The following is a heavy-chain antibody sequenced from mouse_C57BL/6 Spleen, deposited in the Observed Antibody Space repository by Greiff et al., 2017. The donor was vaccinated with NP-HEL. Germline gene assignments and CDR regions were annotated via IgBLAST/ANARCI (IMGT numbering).Heavy chain of an antibody. CDR3: ARGGTYDGDYLYAMDY. CDR2: INPNNGGT. V-gene: IGHV1-26*01. Sequence: EVQLQQSGPELVKPGASVKISCKASGYTFTDYYMNWVKQSHGKSLEWIGDINPNNGGTSYNQKFKGKATLTVDKSSSTAYMELRSLTSEDSAVYYCARGGTYDGDYLYAMDYWGQGTSVTVSS. CDR1: GYTFTDYY. J-gene: IGHJ4*01. D-gene: IGHD2-3*01.